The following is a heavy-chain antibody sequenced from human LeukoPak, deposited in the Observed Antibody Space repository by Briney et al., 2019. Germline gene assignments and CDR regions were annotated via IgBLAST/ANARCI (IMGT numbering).Heavy chain of an antibody. Sequence: ASVKVSCKASGYTFTNYDINWLRQAAGQGPEWMGWMNTNSGNTGYARKFQGRVTFTRDTSINTAYMEFSSLGSEDTAVYYCARDEDGYNWALVYWGQGTLVTVSS. J-gene: IGHJ4*02. D-gene: IGHD5-24*01. V-gene: IGHV1-8*03. CDR1: GYTFTNYD. CDR3: ARDEDGYNWALVY. CDR2: MNTNSGNT.